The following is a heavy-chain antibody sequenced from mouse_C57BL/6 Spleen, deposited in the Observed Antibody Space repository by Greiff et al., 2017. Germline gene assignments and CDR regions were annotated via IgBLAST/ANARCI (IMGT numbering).Heavy chain of an antibody. D-gene: IGHD2-1*01. CDR2: INPGSGGT. CDR1: GYAFTNYL. CDR3: ARDYYGKVDY. V-gene: IGHV1-54*01. Sequence: VQLQQSGAELVRPGTSVKVSCKASGYAFTNYLIEWVKQRPGQGLEWIGVINPGSGGTNYNEKFKGKATLTADKSSSTAYMQLSSLTSEDSAVYFCARDYYGKVDYWGQGTTLTVSS. J-gene: IGHJ2*01.